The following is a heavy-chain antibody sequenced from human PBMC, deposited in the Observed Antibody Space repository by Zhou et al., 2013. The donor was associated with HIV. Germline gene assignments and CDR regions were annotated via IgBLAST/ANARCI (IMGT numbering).Heavy chain of an antibody. CDR3: ARWGGVDTAMPGFDP. CDR2: INPNSGGT. D-gene: IGHD5-18*01. Sequence: QVQLVQSGAEVKKPGASVKVSCKASGYTFTGYYMHWVRQAPGQGLEWMGWINPNSGGTNYAQKFQGRVTMTRDTSISTAYMELSRLRSDDTAVYYCARWGGVDTAMPGFDPWGQGTLVTVSS. CDR1: GYTFTGYY. J-gene: IGHJ5*02. V-gene: IGHV1-2*02.